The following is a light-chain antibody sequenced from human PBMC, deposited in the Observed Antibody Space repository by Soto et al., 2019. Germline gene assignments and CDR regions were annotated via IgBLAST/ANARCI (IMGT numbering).Light chain of an antibody. CDR2: DNN. CDR1: SSNIETNY. Sequence: QSVLTQPPSVSAAPGQKVTISCSGSSSNIETNYVSWYQQLPGTAPKLLIFDNNERPSGIPDRFSGSKSGTSATLGITGLQTGDEADYYCGTWDSSLTAVVFGGGTKLTVL. V-gene: IGLV1-51*01. CDR3: GTWDSSLTAVV. J-gene: IGLJ2*01.